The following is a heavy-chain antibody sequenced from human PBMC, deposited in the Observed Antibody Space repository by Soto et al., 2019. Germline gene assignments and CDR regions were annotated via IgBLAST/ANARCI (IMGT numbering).Heavy chain of an antibody. V-gene: IGHV1-46*01. CDR3: ARDHRGILEWLVLGMDV. CDR1: GYTFTSYY. J-gene: IGHJ6*02. CDR2: INPSGGST. D-gene: IGHD3-3*01. Sequence: GASVKVSCKASGYTFTSYYMHWVRQAPGQGLEWMGIINPSGGSTSYAQKFQGRVTMTRDTSTSTVYMELSSLRSEDTAVYYCARDHRGILEWLVLGMDVWGQGTTVTVSS.